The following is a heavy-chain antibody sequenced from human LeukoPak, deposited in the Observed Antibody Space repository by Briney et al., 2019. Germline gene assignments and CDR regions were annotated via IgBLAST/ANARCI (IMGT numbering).Heavy chain of an antibody. CDR3: ARGRTTTDH. D-gene: IGHD1-1*01. CDR1: GYTFSEFF. CDR2: INPKSGGT. J-gene: IGHJ4*02. V-gene: IGHV1-2*06. Sequence: ASVKVSCKTSGYTFSEFFMHWVRQAPGQGLEWMGRINPKSGGTNFAQKFQGRVTVTRDTTNSVVYMELTSLTSDGTAVYSCARGRTTTDHWGQGTLVTVSS.